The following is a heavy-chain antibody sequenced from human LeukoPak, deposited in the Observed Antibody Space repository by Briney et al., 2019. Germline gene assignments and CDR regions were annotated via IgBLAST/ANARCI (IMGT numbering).Heavy chain of an antibody. V-gene: IGHV4-39*01. Sequence: KPSETLSLTCTVSGGSISSSSYYWGWIRQPPGKGLEWIGSIYYSGSTYYNPSLKSRVTISVDTSKNQFSLKLSSVTAADTAAYYCARPSVVVTAAGGTWFDPWGQGTLVTVSS. D-gene: IGHD2-21*02. CDR1: GGSISSSSYY. CDR3: ARPSVVVTAAGGTWFDP. J-gene: IGHJ5*02. CDR2: IYYSGST.